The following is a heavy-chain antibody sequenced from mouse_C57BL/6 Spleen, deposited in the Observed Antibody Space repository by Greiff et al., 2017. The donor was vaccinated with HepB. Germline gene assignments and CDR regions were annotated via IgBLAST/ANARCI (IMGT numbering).Heavy chain of an antibody. CDR1: GFTFSDAW. Sequence: EVKLMESGGGLVQPGGSMKLSCAASGFTFSDAWMDWVRQSPEKGLEWVAEIRNKANIHATYYAESVKGRFTISRDDSKSSVYLQMNSLRAEDTGIYYCTRSITTVVASDVWGTGTTVTVSS. CDR3: TRSITTVVASDV. J-gene: IGHJ1*03. CDR2: IRNKANIHAT. V-gene: IGHV6-6*01. D-gene: IGHD1-1*01.